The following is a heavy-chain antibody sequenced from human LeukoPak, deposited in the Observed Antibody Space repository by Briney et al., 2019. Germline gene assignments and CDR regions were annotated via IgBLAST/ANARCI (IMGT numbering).Heavy chain of an antibody. J-gene: IGHJ4*02. V-gene: IGHV3-23*01. D-gene: IGHD2-8*02. CDR2: VTGSGSST. CDR1: GFTFSSYA. Sequence: QPGGSLRLSCAASGFTFSSYAMTWVRQAPGKGLEWVSTVTGSGSSTYYGDPVRGRFTISRDNSKNTLYLQMKALRAEDTAVYYCAKGPLGYCTAGACYFHYWGQGTLVTVSS. CDR3: AKGPLGYCTAGACYFHY.